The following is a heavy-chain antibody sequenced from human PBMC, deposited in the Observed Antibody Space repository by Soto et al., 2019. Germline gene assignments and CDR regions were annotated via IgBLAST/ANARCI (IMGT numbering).Heavy chain of an antibody. D-gene: IGHD3-3*01. CDR1: GGSISRYY. Sequence: SETLSLTCTVSGGSISRYYWSWIRQPPGKGLEWIGYIYYSGSTNYNPSLKSRVTISVDTSKNQFSLKLSSVTAADTAVYYCARVADFWSGYNWFDPWGQGTLVTVSS. CDR3: ARVADFWSGYNWFDP. J-gene: IGHJ5*02. V-gene: IGHV4-59*01. CDR2: IYYSGST.